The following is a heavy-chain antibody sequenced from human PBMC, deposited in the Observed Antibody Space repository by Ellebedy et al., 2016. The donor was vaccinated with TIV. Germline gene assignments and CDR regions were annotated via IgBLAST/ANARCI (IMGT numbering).Heavy chain of an antibody. CDR1: DGSISNFH. J-gene: IGHJ4*02. Sequence: MPSETLSLTCTVSDGSISNFHWSWIRQPTGKGLEWIGYIYFSGITNYNPSLKSRVTMSVDTSKNQFSLKLSSVTTADTAVYYCARWVGHFDFWGQGAQVTVSS. CDR2: IYFSGIT. V-gene: IGHV4-59*01. CDR3: ARWVGHFDF. D-gene: IGHD1-26*01.